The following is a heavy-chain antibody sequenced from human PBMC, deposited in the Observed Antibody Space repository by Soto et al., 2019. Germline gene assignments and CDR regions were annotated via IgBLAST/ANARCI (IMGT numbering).Heavy chain of an antibody. V-gene: IGHV4-30-2*01. CDR1: GGSISSGGYS. CDR2: IYHSGST. D-gene: IGHD3-3*01. J-gene: IGHJ6*02. Sequence: PSETLSLTCAVSGGSISSGGYSWSWIRQPPGKGLEWIGYIYHSGSTYYNPSLKSRVTISVDRSKNQFSLKLSSVTAADTAVYYCATSAVLRFSEWPEDYYYGMDVWGQGTTVTVSS. CDR3: ATSAVLRFSEWPEDYYYGMDV.